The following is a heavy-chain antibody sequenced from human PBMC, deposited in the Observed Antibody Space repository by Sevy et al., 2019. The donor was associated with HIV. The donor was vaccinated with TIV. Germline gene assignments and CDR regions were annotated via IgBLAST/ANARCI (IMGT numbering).Heavy chain of an antibody. Sequence: GGSLRLSCAASGFTFSSYAMHWVRQAPGKGLEWVAVISYDGSNKYYADSVKGRFTISRDNSKNTLYLQMNSLRDEDTAVYYCARDGGLRVRGAVYWGQGTLVTVSS. D-gene: IGHD3-10*01. V-gene: IGHV3-30*04. CDR2: ISYDGSNK. CDR1: GFTFSSYA. CDR3: ARDGGLRVRGAVY. J-gene: IGHJ4*02.